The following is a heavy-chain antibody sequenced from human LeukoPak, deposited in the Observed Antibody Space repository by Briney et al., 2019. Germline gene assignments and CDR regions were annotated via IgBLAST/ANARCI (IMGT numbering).Heavy chain of an antibody. J-gene: IGHJ6*03. V-gene: IGHV4-39*01. CDR3: ARHKTPPRGYYYYYMDV. CDR1: GGSISSSSYY. Sequence: PSETLSLTCTVSGGSISSSSYYWGWIRQPPGKGLEWIGSIYYSGSTYYNPSLKSRVTISVDTSKNQFSLKLSSVTAADTAVYYCARHKTPPRGYYYYYMDVWGKGTTVTVSS. D-gene: IGHD4-23*01. CDR2: IYYSGST.